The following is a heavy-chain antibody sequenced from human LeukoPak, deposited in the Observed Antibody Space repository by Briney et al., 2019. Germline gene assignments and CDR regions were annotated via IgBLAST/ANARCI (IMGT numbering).Heavy chain of an antibody. J-gene: IGHJ6*03. CDR2: ISYDGSDK. Sequence: GGSLRLSCAASGFTFSSYALHWVRQAPGKGLEWVAVISYDGSDKYYADSVKGRFTISRDNSKNTVYLQMNSLSAEDTAVYYCARDPGYVSSGRYYHYYMDVWGKGTTVTVSS. D-gene: IGHD6-13*01. CDR3: ARDPGYVSSGRYYHYYMDV. V-gene: IGHV3-30*01. CDR1: GFTFSSYA.